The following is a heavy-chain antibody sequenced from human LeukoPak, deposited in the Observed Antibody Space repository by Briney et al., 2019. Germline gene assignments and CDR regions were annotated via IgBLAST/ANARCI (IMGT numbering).Heavy chain of an antibody. D-gene: IGHD4-17*01. CDR1: GGSFSYYY. V-gene: IGHV4-34*01. J-gene: IGHJ4*02. Sequence: PSETLSLTCAVYGGSFSYYYWSWIRQPPGKGLEWIGEINYSGITNYNPSLKSRVTISADTSKNQFSLKLTPVTAADTAVYYCANPARDFADSGAITWWGQGTLVTVSS. CDR3: ANPARDFADSGAITW. CDR2: INYSGIT.